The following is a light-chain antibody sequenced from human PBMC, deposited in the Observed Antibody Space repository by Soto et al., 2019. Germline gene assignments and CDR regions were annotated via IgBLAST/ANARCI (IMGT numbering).Light chain of an antibody. V-gene: IGKV3-11*01. CDR2: DAS. J-gene: IGKJ5*01. CDR1: QCVSSY. CDR3: QERSNWPIA. Sequence: EIVLTQSPATLSLSPGERATLSCRASQCVSSYLSWYPQKPCQAPRLLIYDASNSATGIPARFRGRGSGTDFTLTISSLEPEDFAVYFCQERSNWPIAFRQGQRRGIK.